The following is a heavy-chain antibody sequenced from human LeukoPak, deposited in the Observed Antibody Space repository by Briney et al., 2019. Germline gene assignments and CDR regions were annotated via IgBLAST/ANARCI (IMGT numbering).Heavy chain of an antibody. CDR2: MNPNSGNT. Sequence: GASVKVSCKASGYTFSNYGISWVRQATGQGLEWMGWMNPNSGNTGYAQKFLGRVTMTRNTSISTAYMELSSLRSEDTAVYYCALLGGESIDYWGQGTLVTVSS. V-gene: IGHV1-8*02. D-gene: IGHD3-10*01. CDR1: GYTFSNYG. J-gene: IGHJ4*02. CDR3: ALLGGESIDY.